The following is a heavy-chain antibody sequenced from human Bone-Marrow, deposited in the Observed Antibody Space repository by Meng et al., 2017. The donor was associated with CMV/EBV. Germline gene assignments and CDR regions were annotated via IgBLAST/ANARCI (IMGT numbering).Heavy chain of an antibody. Sequence: GESLKISCAAPGFTFSSYAMHWVRQAPGKGLEWVAVISYDGSNKYYADSVKGRFTISRDNSKNTLYLQMNSLRAEDTAVYYCARGRYDFWSGYYFLGGMDVWGQGTTVTVSS. CDR2: ISYDGSNK. CDR3: ARGRYDFWSGYYFLGGMDV. CDR1: GFTFSSYA. V-gene: IGHV3-30*04. J-gene: IGHJ6*02. D-gene: IGHD3-3*01.